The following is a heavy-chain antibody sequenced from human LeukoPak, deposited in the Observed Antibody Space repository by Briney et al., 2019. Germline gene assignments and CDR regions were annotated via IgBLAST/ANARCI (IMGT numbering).Heavy chain of an antibody. CDR3: AGAKRDGYFHYYYMDV. CDR2: INWNGGST. J-gene: IGHJ6*03. Sequence: PGGSLRLSCAASGFTFDDYGMSWVRQAPGKGLEWVSGINWNGGSTGYADSVKGRFTISRDNAKNSLYLQMNSLRAEDTALYYCAGAKRDGYFHYYYMDVWGQGTAVTVSS. V-gene: IGHV3-20*04. CDR1: GFTFDDYG. D-gene: IGHD5-24*01.